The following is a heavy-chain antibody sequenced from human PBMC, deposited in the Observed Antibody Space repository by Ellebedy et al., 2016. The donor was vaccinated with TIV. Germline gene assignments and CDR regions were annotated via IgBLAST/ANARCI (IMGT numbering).Heavy chain of an antibody. Sequence: GESLKISXAASGFTFSNAWMNWVRQAPGKGLEWVGRIKSKTDGGTTDYAAPVKGRFTISRDDSKNTLYLQMNSLKTEDTAVYYCITPYSYGSGSRWGQGTLVTVSS. J-gene: IGHJ4*02. D-gene: IGHD3-10*01. V-gene: IGHV3-15*01. CDR1: GFTFSNAW. CDR2: IKSKTDGGTT. CDR3: ITPYSYGSGSR.